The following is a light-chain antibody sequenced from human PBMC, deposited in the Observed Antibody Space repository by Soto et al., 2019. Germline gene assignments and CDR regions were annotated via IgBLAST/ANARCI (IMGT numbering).Light chain of an antibody. CDR1: SSDVGGYNF. V-gene: IGLV2-11*01. J-gene: IGLJ3*02. Sequence: QSALTQPRSVSGSPGQSVTISCTGSSSDVGGYNFVSWYQQCPGKAPKLIIYDVTKRPSGVPDRFTGSKSGNTASLTISGLQDEDEADYHCCSYAGTYTLWVFGGGTQLTVL. CDR2: DVT. CDR3: CSYAGTYTLWV.